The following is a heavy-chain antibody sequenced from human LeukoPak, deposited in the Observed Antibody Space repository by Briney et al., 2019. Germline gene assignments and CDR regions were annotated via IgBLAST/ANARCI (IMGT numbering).Heavy chain of an antibody. CDR3: AKDRSSGSSVFGSYFDY. Sequence: GGSLRLSCTASGFTFGDYAMSWFRQAPGKGLEWVGFIRSKAYGGTTEYAASVKGRFTISRDDSKNTLYLQMNSLRAEDTAVYYCAKDRSSGSSVFGSYFDYWGQGTLVTVSS. D-gene: IGHD6-19*01. J-gene: IGHJ4*02. V-gene: IGHV3-49*03. CDR1: GFTFGDYA. CDR2: IRSKAYGGTT.